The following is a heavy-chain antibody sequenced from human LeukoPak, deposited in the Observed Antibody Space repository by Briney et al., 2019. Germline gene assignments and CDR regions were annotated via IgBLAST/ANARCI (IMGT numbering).Heavy chain of an antibody. J-gene: IGHJ6*03. Sequence: GGSLRLSCVDSGFTFSTYSMNWVRQAPGKGLEWVSSISSSSSYIYYIDSVKGRFTISRDNAKNSLYLQMNSLRAEDTAVYYCARDVGGSGSYPYYYYYYMDVWGKGTTVTVSS. CDR3: ARDVGGSGSYPYYYYYYMDV. CDR1: GFTFSTYS. CDR2: ISSSSSYI. D-gene: IGHD3-10*01. V-gene: IGHV3-21*01.